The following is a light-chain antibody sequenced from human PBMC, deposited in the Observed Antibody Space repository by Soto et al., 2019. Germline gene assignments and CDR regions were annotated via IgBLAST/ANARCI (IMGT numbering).Light chain of an antibody. CDR1: QSVSASQ. CDR3: QQYTQSLWT. Sequence: PGERATVSCRTSQSVSASQLAWYQQKPGQAPRLLIYGISKRAAGIPDRFTGSGSGTDFTLTIDGLEPEDSAVYYCQQYTQSLWTFGQGTKV. V-gene: IGKV3-20*01. J-gene: IGKJ1*01. CDR2: GIS.